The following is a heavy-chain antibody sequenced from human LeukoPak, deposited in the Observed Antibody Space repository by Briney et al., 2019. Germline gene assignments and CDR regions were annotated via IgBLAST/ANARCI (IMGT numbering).Heavy chain of an antibody. D-gene: IGHD1-14*01. CDR3: ARERSHSSGARIDY. Sequence: SETLSLTCTVSGGSITSSDFYWGWVCQPPGKGLEWIGSIYYSGSTYYNPSLNSRVTISVDTSKNQFSLNLSSVTATDTAVFYCARERSHSSGARIDYWGQGTLVTVSS. CDR2: IYYSGST. J-gene: IGHJ4*02. V-gene: IGHV4-39*07. CDR1: GGSITSSDFY.